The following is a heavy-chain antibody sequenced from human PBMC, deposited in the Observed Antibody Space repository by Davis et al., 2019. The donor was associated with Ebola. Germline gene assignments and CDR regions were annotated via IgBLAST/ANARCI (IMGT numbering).Heavy chain of an antibody. CDR1: GYSSTIYW. CDR2: IYPGDSDT. Sequence: GESLKISCKASGYSSTIYWIAWVRQMPGKGLEWMGFIYPGDSDTAYSPSFQGQVTFSADKSISTAYLQCSSLKASDTAMYYCATRSAYTLNSWGKETLVTVSS. D-gene: IGHD3-3*01. CDR3: ATRSAYTLNS. J-gene: IGHJ4*02. V-gene: IGHV5-51*01.